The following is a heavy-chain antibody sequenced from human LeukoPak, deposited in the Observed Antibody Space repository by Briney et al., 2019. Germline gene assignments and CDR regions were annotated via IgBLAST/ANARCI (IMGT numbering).Heavy chain of an antibody. V-gene: IGHV3-30*02. Sequence: GGSLRLSCAASGFTFSSYGMHWVRQAPGKGLEWVAFIRYDGSNKYYADSVKGRFTISRDNSKNTLYLQMNSLRAEDTAVYYCAKDLGNWNSEYYFDYWGQGTLVTVSS. CDR2: IRYDGSNK. CDR3: AKDLGNWNSEYYFDY. D-gene: IGHD1-7*01. CDR1: GFTFSSYG. J-gene: IGHJ4*02.